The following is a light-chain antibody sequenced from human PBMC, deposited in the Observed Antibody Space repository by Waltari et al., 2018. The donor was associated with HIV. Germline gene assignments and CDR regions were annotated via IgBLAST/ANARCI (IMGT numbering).Light chain of an antibody. Sequence: VLTQSPGTLSLSPGEGATLSCRASQNLGSSYLAWYQQKPGQAPRLLIYDTSMRATGIADRFSGGGSGTDFSLTISRLEPEDSAVYYCQQYGMSPRTFGQGTKVEIK. CDR3: QQYGMSPRT. J-gene: IGKJ1*01. V-gene: IGKV3-20*01. CDR1: QNLGSSY. CDR2: DTS.